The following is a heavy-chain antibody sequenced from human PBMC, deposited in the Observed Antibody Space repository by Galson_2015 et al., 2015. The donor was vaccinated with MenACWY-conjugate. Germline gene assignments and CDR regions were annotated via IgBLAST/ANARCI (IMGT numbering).Heavy chain of an antibody. V-gene: IGHV3-74*01. CDR1: EVALSYYW. CDR3: ATAGNYRFDM. J-gene: IGHJ3*02. CDR2: INIDGSTT. D-gene: IGHD1-1*01. Sequence: SLRLCCAASEVALSYYWVHWVRQAPGKGLVWVSRINIDGSTTNYADSVKGRFTVSRDNAKNTVFLQMNSLGAEDTAVYYCATAGNYRFDMWGQGTMVTVSS.